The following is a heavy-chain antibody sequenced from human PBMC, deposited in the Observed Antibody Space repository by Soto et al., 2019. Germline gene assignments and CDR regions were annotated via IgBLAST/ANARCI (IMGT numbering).Heavy chain of an antibody. D-gene: IGHD3-22*01. V-gene: IGHV3-11*06. CDR2: VSSTSTFT. CDR1: GFTFSDYY. CDR3: ARVHYFDSGAYHLPFFYYYGMDV. J-gene: IGHJ6*02. Sequence: GGSLRLSCAASGFTFSDYYMTWVRQAPGKGLEWVSLVSSTSTFTNYADSVKGRFTISRDNAKKSLYLQMNTLRAEDTAVYYCARVHYFDSGAYHLPFFYYYGMDVWGQGTTVTVSS.